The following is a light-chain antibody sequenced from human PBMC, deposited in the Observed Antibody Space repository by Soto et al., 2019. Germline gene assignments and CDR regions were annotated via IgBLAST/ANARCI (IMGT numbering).Light chain of an antibody. CDR3: QSYDSSLRSYV. V-gene: IGLV1-40*01. CDR1: SPNIGAAYD. CDR2: GNN. J-gene: IGLJ1*01. Sequence: QSVLTQPPSMSGAPGQRVTISCTGSSPNIGAAYDVHWYQHLPGTAPKLLIYGNNNRPSGVPDRFSGSKSGTSASLAITGLQAGDEADYYCQSYDSSLRSYVFGIGTKVTVL.